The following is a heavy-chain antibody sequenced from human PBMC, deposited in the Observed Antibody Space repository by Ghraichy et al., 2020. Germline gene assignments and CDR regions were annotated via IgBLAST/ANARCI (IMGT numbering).Heavy chain of an antibody. CDR3: ARQKQLWGRGNWFDP. J-gene: IGHJ5*02. V-gene: IGHV4-39*01. Sequence: SETLSLTCTVSGGSISSSSYYWGWIRQPPGKGLEWIGSIYYSGSTYYNPSLKSRVTISVDTSKNQFSLKLSSVTAADTAVYYCARQKQLWGRGNWFDPWGQGTLVTVSS. CDR2: IYYSGST. CDR1: GGSISSSSYY. D-gene: IGHD5-18*01.